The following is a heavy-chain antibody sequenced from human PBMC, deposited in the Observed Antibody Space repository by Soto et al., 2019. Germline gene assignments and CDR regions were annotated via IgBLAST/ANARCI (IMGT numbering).Heavy chain of an antibody. CDR3: ARDEGYCSGGSCYSVSWY. D-gene: IGHD2-15*01. CDR2: ISYDGSNK. CDR1: GFTFSSYA. Sequence: GGSLRLSCAASGFTFSSYAMHWVRQAPGKGLEWVAVISYDGSNKYYADSVKGRFTISRVNSKNTLYLQMNSLRAEDTAVYYCARDEGYCSGGSCYSVSWYWGQGTLVTVSS. V-gene: IGHV3-30-3*01. J-gene: IGHJ4*02.